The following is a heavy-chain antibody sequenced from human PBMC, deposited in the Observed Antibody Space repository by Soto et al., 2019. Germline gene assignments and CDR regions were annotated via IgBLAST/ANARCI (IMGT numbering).Heavy chain of an antibody. D-gene: IGHD6-19*01. V-gene: IGHV3-33*01. CDR3: ARLKLVAGRNRFDP. Sequence: QVQLVESGGGVVQPGTSLRLSCVTSGFTFSSYGMHWVRQAPGKGLEWVSVILYDGSSKYYADSVKGQFTISRDNSKNTLYLQMNSLRDEDTAVYYCARLKLVAGRNRFDPWGQGTLVTVSS. CDR1: GFTFSSYG. CDR2: ILYDGSSK. J-gene: IGHJ5*02.